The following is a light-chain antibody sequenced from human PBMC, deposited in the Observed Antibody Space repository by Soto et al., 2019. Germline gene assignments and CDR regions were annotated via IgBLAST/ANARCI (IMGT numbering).Light chain of an antibody. CDR1: PDVSNY. J-gene: IGKJ4*01. V-gene: IGKV1-27*01. CDR3: QKYYTLPVS. CDR2: AAY. Sequence: DVQLTQSPASLSASVGDKVTISCRASPDVSNYLAWYQQRPGEVPYLLIYAAYTLRSGVPSRFSGSGSGTDFTLTITNMQHEDVATYYCQKYYTLPVSFGGGTKVQIK.